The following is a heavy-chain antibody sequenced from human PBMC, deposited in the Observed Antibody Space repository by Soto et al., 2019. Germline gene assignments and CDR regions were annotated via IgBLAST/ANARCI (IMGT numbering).Heavy chain of an antibody. V-gene: IGHV3-48*03. CDR1: GFTFSSYE. CDR3: ARVPRYNWNYGAFDI. D-gene: IGHD1-7*01. CDR2: ISSSGSTI. J-gene: IGHJ3*02. Sequence: EVQLVESGGGLVQPGGSLRRSCAASGFTFSSYEMNWVRQAPGKGQEWVSYISSSGSTIYYADSVKGRFTISRDNAKNSLYLQMNSLRAEDTAVYYCARVPRYNWNYGAFDIWGQGTMVTVSS.